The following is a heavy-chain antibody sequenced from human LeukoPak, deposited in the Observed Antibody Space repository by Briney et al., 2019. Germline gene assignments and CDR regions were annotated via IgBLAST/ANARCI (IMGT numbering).Heavy chain of an antibody. Sequence: PSETLSLTCTVSGGSIGSYYWSWIRQPPGKGLEWVGYIYYIGTTNYNPSLESRVTISVDTSKNQFSLRLSSVTAADTAVYYCARAYYYNSSGYYYFDYWGQGTLVTVSS. CDR1: GGSIGSYY. D-gene: IGHD3-22*01. V-gene: IGHV4-59*01. CDR3: ARAYYYNSSGYYYFDY. CDR2: IYYIGTT. J-gene: IGHJ4*02.